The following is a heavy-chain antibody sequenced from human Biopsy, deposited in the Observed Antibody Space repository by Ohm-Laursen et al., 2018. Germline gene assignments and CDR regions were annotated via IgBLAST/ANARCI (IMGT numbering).Heavy chain of an antibody. CDR2: ILPFYGTT. Sequence: SVKVSCKASGHTFRSYNFDWVRQASGQGLEWMGAILPFYGTTNFAQKFQGRVTLTADGSTSTAYMELSSLRSEDTGVYYCASSDGRSGFDYWGQGTLVTVSS. J-gene: IGHJ4*02. V-gene: IGHV1-69*13. D-gene: IGHD3-10*01. CDR1: GHTFRSYN. CDR3: ASSDGRSGFDY.